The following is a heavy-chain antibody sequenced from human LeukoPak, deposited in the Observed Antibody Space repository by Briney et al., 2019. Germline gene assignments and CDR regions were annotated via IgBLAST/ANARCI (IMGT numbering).Heavy chain of an antibody. CDR2: INHSGST. CDR1: GGSFSGYY. V-gene: IGHV4-34*01. CDR3: ARAQILPLITMVRWGYFDY. D-gene: IGHD3-10*01. J-gene: IGHJ4*02. Sequence: SETLSLTCAVYGGSFSGYYWSWIRQPPGKGLEWIGEINHSGSTNYNPSLKSRVTISVDTSKNQFSLKLSSVTAADTAVYYCARAQILPLITMVRWGYFDYWGQGTLVTVSS.